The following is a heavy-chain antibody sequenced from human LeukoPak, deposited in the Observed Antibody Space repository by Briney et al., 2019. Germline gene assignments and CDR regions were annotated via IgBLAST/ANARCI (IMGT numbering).Heavy chain of an antibody. CDR3: ARGIVVVVAATDWFDP. CDR1: GGSFSGYY. J-gene: IGHJ5*02. CDR2: IYYSGST. Sequence: TTSETLSLTCAVYGGSFSGYYWSWIRQPPGKGLEWIGYIYYSGSTYYNPSLKSRVTISVDTSKNQFSLKLSSVTAADTAVYYCARGIVVVVAATDWFDPWGQGTLVTVSS. V-gene: IGHV4-30-4*08. D-gene: IGHD2-15*01.